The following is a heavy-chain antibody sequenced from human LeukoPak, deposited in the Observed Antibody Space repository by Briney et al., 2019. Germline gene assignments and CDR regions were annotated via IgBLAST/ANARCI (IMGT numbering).Heavy chain of an antibody. CDR1: GFTVSSNY. CDR2: IYSGGST. D-gene: IGHD3-22*01. J-gene: IGHJ6*02. Sequence: GGSLRLSCAASGFTVSSNYTSWVRQAPGKGLEWVSVIYSGGSTYYADSVKGRFTISRDNSKNTLYLQVNSLRAEDTAVYYCARDLGSSGYYYYYGMDVWGQGTTVTVSS. V-gene: IGHV3-66*01. CDR3: ARDLGSSGYYYYYGMDV.